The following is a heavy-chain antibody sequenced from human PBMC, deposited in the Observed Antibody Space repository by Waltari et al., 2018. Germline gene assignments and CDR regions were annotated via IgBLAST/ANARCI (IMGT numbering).Heavy chain of an antibody. J-gene: IGHJ5*02. D-gene: IGHD6-19*01. V-gene: IGHV3-21*01. CDR1: GFTFRSYS. CDR2: ISSSSSYI. CDR3: ARRNSSGLDP. Sequence: EVQLVESGGGLVKPGGTLRLTCAASGFTFRSYSMNWVRQAPGKGLEWVSSISSSSSYIYYADSVKGRFTIARDNAKNSLYLQMNSRRAEDTAVYYCARRNSSGLDPWGQGTLVTVSS.